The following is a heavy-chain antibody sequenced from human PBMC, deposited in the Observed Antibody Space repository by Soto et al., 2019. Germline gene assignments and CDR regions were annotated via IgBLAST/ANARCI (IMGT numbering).Heavy chain of an antibody. V-gene: IGHV1-18*04. CDR2: ISAYNGNT. D-gene: IGHD3-3*01. CDR1: GYTLTSYG. J-gene: IGHJ6*02. CDR3: ARGRNDFWSGYYTRPIGMDV. Sequence: QVQLVQSGAEVKKPGASVKVSCKASGYTLTSYGISWVRQAPGQGLEWMGWISAYNGNTNYAQKLQGRVTMTTDTSTSTAYMELRSLRSDDTAVYYCARGRNDFWSGYYTRPIGMDVWGQGTTVTVSS.